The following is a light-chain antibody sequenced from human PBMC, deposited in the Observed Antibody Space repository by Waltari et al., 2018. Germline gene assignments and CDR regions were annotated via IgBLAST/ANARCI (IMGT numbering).Light chain of an antibody. J-gene: IGKJ5*01. CDR3: QQRHSFPFT. CDR2: TAS. CDR1: QSINTY. Sequence: DHQLTPTLSSLSDSLRDGATITCQTSQSINTYLKWYQQKPGETPNLLSYTASTLQSGVPSRFSGSGSGTDFTLTINNLQPEDFATYYGQQRHSFPFTFGQGTRVEI. V-gene: IGKV1-39*01.